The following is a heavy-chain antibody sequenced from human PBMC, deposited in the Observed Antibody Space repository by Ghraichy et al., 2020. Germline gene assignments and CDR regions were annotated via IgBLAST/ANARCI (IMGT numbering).Heavy chain of an antibody. D-gene: IGHD2-2*01. CDR1: GGTFSSYA. V-gene: IGHV1-69*13. CDR2: IIPIFGTA. Sequence: SVKVSCKASGGTFSSYAISWVRQAPGQGLEWMGGIIPIFGTANYAQKFQGRVTITADESTSTAYMELSSLRSEDTAVYYCARDNKYQLPPGGFDPWGQGTLVTVSS. J-gene: IGHJ5*02. CDR3: ARDNKYQLPPGGFDP.